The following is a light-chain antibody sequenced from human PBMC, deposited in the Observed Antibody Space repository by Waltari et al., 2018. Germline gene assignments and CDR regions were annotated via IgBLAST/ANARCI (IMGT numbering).Light chain of an antibody. CDR1: ELGDKY. CDR3: QAWDSSPV. Sequence: SYELTQPPSVSVSPGQTASITCSGDELGDKYACWYQQKPGQSPVVVIYQDSKRPSGIPERFSGSNSGNTATLTVSGTQAMDEADYYCQAWDSSPVFGGGTKLTVL. J-gene: IGLJ2*01. V-gene: IGLV3-1*01. CDR2: QDS.